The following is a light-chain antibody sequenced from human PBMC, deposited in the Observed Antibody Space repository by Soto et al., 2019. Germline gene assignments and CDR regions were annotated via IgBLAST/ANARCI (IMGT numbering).Light chain of an antibody. CDR3: ASYLTTSPLEV. CDR1: SSDIGAYNY. CDR2: EVH. V-gene: IGLV2-14*01. J-gene: IGLJ1*01. Sequence: QSVLTQPASVSGSPGQSITISCIGTSSDIGAYNYVSWYQQHPGKVPKLMIYEVHYRPSGVSSRFSGSKSGNTASLTISGLQAADEADYYSASYLTTSPLEVFGTGTKVTVL.